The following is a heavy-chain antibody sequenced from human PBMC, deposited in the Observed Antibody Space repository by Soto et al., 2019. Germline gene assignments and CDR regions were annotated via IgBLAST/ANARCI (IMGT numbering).Heavy chain of an antibody. Sequence: PSETLSLTCTVSGGSISSYYWSWIRQPPGKGLEWIGYIYYSGSTNYNPSLKSRVTISVDTSKNQFSLKLSSVTAADTAVYYCARASVRFLEWSGYPTYYFDYWGQGTLVTVSS. D-gene: IGHD3-3*01. CDR1: GGSISSYY. CDR2: IYYSGST. V-gene: IGHV4-59*01. J-gene: IGHJ4*02. CDR3: ARASVRFLEWSGYPTYYFDY.